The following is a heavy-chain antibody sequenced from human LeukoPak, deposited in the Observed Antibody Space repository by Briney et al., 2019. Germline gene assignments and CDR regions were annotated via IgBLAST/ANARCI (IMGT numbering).Heavy chain of an antibody. CDR1: GFTVSNNY. V-gene: IGHV3-53*01. CDR3: ARATLDN. J-gene: IGHJ4*02. Sequence: GGSLRLSCAASGFTVSNNYISWVRQAPGKGLEWVSVIYSGGSTKYADSVKARFTISRDNSENTVYLQMNSLRADDTAVYYCARATLDNWGQGTLVTVSS. CDR2: IYSGGST.